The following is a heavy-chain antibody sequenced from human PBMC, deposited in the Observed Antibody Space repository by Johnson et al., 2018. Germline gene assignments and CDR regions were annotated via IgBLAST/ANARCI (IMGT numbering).Heavy chain of an antibody. D-gene: IGHD6-6*01. J-gene: IGHJ6*02. CDR2: IYPADSDA. CDR3: AGPSDYYYGLDV. V-gene: IGHV5-51*01. Sequence: VQLVQSGAEVKKHGESLKISCKGSGYSFTSYWIGWVRQMPGKGLEWMGIIYPADSDARSSPSFQVQGTISVDKSISPAYLQWSSLKASDTAMYYCAGPSDYYYGLDVWGQGTTVTVSS. CDR1: GYSFTSYW.